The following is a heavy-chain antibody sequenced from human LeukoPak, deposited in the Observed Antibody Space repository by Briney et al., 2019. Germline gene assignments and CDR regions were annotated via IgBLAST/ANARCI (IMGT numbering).Heavy chain of an antibody. V-gene: IGHV4-61*02. CDR3: AYNSGWYQGVDY. D-gene: IGHD6-19*01. J-gene: IGHJ4*02. CDR2: IYTSGST. Sequence: SETLSLTCTVSGGSISSATYYWNWIRQPAGKGLEWIGRIYTSGSTNYNPSLKSRVTMSVGTSKNQFSLNLSSVTAADTAVYYCAYNSGWYQGVDYWGQGTLVTVSS. CDR1: GGSISSATYY.